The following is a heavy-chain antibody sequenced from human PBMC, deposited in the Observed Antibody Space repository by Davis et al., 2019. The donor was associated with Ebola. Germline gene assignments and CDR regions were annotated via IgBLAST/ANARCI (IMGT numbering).Heavy chain of an antibody. CDR3: ASWGYSSSTHYYYGMDV. CDR1: GFTFSSYW. D-gene: IGHD6-13*01. CDR2: INSDGSST. Sequence: HTGGSLRLSCAASGFTFSSYWMHWVRQAPGKGLVWVSRINSDGSSTSYADSVKGRFTISRDNAKNTLYLQMNSLRAEDTAVYYCASWGYSSSTHYYYGMDVWGQGTTVTVSS. V-gene: IGHV3-74*01. J-gene: IGHJ6*02.